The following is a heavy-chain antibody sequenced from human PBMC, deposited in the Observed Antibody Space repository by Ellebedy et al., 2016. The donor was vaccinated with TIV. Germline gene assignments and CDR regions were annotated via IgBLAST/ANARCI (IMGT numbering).Heavy chain of an antibody. D-gene: IGHD2-8*01. CDR3: ARHAGYCTIGTCYSFDY. V-gene: IGHV4-39*01. Sequence: MPSETLSLTCNVSGDSISSRSHYWGWIRQPTGKGLEWIGSIYYSGSTYYNPSLRSRITVSVDTSKNYFSLKLSSVTAADTAVYYCARHAGYCTIGTCYSFDYWGQGTLVTVSS. CDR1: GDSISSRSHY. J-gene: IGHJ4*02. CDR2: IYYSGST.